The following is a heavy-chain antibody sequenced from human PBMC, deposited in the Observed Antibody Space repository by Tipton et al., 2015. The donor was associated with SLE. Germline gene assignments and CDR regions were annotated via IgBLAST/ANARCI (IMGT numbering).Heavy chain of an antibody. V-gene: IGHV4-39*07. Sequence: TLSLTCTVSGASISSFSYYWGWIRQPPGKGLEWIGEINHSGSTNYNPSLKSRVTISVDTSKNQFSLKLRAVTAADTAVYYCARGIAVAGPFDYWGQGTLVTVSS. CDR2: INHSGST. J-gene: IGHJ4*02. D-gene: IGHD6-19*01. CDR1: GASISSFSYY. CDR3: ARGIAVAGPFDY.